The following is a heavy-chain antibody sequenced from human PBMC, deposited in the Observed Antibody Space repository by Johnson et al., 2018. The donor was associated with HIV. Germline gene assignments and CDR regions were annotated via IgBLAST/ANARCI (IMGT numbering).Heavy chain of an antibody. CDR3: ARSSTVVTPHDI. V-gene: IGHV3-30*03. Sequence: QVQLVESGGGLVQPGRSLRLSCAASGFTFSNYAMDWVRQAPGKGLEWVAVISSDGSNKNYADSVKGRFTISRDNSKNTLYLQMNSLRAEDTAVYYCARSSTVVTPHDIWGQGTMVTVSS. D-gene: IGHD4-23*01. CDR2: ISSDGSNK. CDR1: GFTFSNYA. J-gene: IGHJ3*02.